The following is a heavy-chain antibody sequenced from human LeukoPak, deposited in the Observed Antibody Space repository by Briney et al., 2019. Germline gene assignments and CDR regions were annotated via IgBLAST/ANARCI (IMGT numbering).Heavy chain of an antibody. V-gene: IGHV3-13*01. J-gene: IGHJ4*02. Sequence: GGSLRLSCAASGFTFSTYDFHWVRQASGKGLEWISSISQGAETFYSGSAKGRFTISRENAKNSVYLQMNSLRAGDTAMYYCVRGAPSGFDYWGQGTLVTVSS. CDR1: GFTFSTYD. D-gene: IGHD6-19*01. CDR3: VRGAPSGFDY. CDR2: ISQGAET.